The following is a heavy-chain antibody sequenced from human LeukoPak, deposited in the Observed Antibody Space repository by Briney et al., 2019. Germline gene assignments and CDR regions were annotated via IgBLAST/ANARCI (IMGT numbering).Heavy chain of an antibody. Sequence: SETLSLTCTVSGDSINSSDYYWGWIRQPPGKGLEWIGTVYYTGSTYYKPSLKSRLTISVDRSKNHFSLKMNSVTAADTGVYYCARHGNWDPFDYWGQGILVTVSS. D-gene: IGHD7-27*01. V-gene: IGHV4-39*01. CDR1: GDSINSSDYY. CDR2: VYYTGST. CDR3: ARHGNWDPFDY. J-gene: IGHJ4*02.